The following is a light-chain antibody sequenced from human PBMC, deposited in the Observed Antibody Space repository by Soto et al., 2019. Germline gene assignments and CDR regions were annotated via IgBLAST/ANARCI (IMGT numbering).Light chain of an antibody. CDR1: QSVTSL. J-gene: IGKJ1*01. CDR3: QQYNTHRWT. V-gene: IGKV1-5*01. Sequence: DIQMTQSPSTLSASVGERVTMSCRANQSVTSLLAWYQQKPGKAPKLLVYDASSLERGVPSRFRGSGSGTEFTLIISSLQPDDFATYYCQQYNTHRWTFGQGIKVEIK. CDR2: DAS.